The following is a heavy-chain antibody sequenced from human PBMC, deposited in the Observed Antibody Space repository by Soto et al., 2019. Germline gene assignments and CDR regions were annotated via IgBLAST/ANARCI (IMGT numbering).Heavy chain of an antibody. CDR1: GGSISSGDYY. CDR2: IYYSGST. J-gene: IGHJ4*02. V-gene: IGHV4-30-4*01. D-gene: IGHD3-10*01. CDR3: ARDGSGSYYTEYYFDY. Sequence: SETLSLTCTVSGGSISSGDYYWSWIRQPPGKGLEWIGYIYYSGSTYYNPSLKSRVTISVDTSKNQFSLKLSSVTAADTAVYYCARDGSGSYYTEYYFDYWGQGTLVTVSS.